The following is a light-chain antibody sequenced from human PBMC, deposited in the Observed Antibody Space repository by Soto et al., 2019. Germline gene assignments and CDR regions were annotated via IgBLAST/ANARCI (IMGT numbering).Light chain of an antibody. CDR1: SSDIGGYKY. J-gene: IGLJ1*01. Sequence: QSVLTQPASVSGSPGQSITISCTGTSSDIGGYKYVSWYQQHPGKAPKLMIYDVNNRPSGVSNRFSGSKSGNTASLTISGLQAEDEADYYCSSYRSSSSYVFGTGTKATVL. CDR2: DVN. V-gene: IGLV2-14*01. CDR3: SSYRSSSSYV.